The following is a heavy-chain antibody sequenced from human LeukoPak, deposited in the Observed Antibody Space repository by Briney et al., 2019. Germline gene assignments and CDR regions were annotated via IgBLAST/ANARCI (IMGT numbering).Heavy chain of an antibody. CDR3: VRGSYGAYDY. CDR1: GFTFSRYW. D-gene: IGHD4-17*01. CDR2: IKQDGSEK. Sequence: GGSLRLSCAASGFTFSRYWMSWVRQAPGKGLEWVANIKQDGSEKYYVDSVKGRFTISRDNAKNSLYLQMNSLRAEDTAVYYCVRGSYGAYDYWGQGSLVTVSS. V-gene: IGHV3-7*01. J-gene: IGHJ4*02.